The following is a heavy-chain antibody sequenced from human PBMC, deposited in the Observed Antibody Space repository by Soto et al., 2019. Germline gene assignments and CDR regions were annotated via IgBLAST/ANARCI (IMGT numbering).Heavy chain of an antibody. CDR3: ATAPGPY. CDR1: GGSISSGGYS. J-gene: IGHJ4*02. Sequence: SETLSLTCAVSGGSISSGGYSWSWIRQPPGKGLEWIGYIYHSGSTYYNPSLKSRVTISVDRSKNQFSLKLSSVTAADTAVYYCATAPGPYWGQGTLVTLL. V-gene: IGHV4-30-2*01. CDR2: IYHSGST.